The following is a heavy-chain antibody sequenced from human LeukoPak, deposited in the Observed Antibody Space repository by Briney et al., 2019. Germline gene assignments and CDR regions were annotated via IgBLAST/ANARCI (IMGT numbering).Heavy chain of an antibody. J-gene: IGHJ3*02. CDR1: GYSFTCCG. D-gene: IGHD3-9*01. CDR2: SSAYNGNK. Sequence: AGVPVTFKGSGYSFTCCGIRWVRHAPGQGLEWVGWSSAYNGNKNYAQELQGRVTMTTNTCTSTTYKELRSMSSDDTAVYYCAKDLDISTGYFSDAFDIWGQGTMVTVSS. CDR3: AKDLDISTGYFSDAFDI. V-gene: IGHV1-18*04.